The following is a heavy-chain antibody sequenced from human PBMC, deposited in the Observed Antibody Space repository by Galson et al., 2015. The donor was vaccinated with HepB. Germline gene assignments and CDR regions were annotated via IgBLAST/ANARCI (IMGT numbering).Heavy chain of an antibody. D-gene: IGHD2-15*01. V-gene: IGHV4-39*01. CDR1: GGSISSSSYY. CDR3: ARPGCSGGSCYSP. CDR2: IYYSGST. J-gene: IGHJ5*02. Sequence: ETLSLTCTVSGGSISSSSYYWGWIRQPPGKGLEWIGSIYYSGSTYYNPSLKSRVTISEDTSKNQFSLKLSSVTAADTAVYYCARPGCSGGSCYSPWGQGTLVTVSS.